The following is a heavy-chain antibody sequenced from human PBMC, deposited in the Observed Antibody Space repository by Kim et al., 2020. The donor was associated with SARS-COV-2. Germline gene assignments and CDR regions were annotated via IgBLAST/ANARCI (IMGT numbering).Heavy chain of an antibody. J-gene: IGHJ4*02. CDR1: GGSFSGYY. V-gene: IGHV4-34*01. Sequence: SETLSLTCAVYGGSFSGYYWSWIRQPPGKGLEWIGEINHSGSTNYNPSLKSRVTISVDTSKNQFSLKLSSVTAADTAVYYCAGRLGFRIAVAGSRFYFDYWGQGTLVTVSS. CDR2: INHSGST. D-gene: IGHD6-19*01. CDR3: AGRLGFRIAVAGSRFYFDY.